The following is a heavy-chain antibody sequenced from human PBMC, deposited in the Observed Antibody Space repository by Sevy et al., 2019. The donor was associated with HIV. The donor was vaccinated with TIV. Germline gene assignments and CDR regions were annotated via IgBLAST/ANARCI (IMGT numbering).Heavy chain of an antibody. CDR1: GFTVSSNY. V-gene: IGHV3-53*01. J-gene: IGHJ6*02. D-gene: IGHD6-6*01. Sequence: GGSLRLSCAASGFTVSSNYMSWVRQAPGKGLEWVSVIYSGGSTYYADSVKGRFTISRDNSKNTLYLQKNSLRAEDTAVYYCARDRGIAARPRYYYYGMDVWGQGTTVTVSS. CDR3: ARDRGIAARPRYYYYGMDV. CDR2: IYSGGST.